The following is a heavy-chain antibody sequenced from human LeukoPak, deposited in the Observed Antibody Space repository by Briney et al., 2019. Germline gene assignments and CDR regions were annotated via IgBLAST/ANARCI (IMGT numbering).Heavy chain of an antibody. J-gene: IGHJ3*02. CDR2: ISAYNGNT. V-gene: IGHV1-18*01. D-gene: IGHD6-13*01. Sequence: ASVKVSCKTSGYTFTNYGISWVRQAPGLGLEWMGWISAYNGNTNYAQKVQGRVTMTTDTSTSAAYMELRSLRFDDTAVYYCARDQSVRLLQTSSTYFKHVFAIWGQGSMVTVSS. CDR1: GYTFTNYG. CDR3: ARDQSVRLLQTSSTYFKHVFAI.